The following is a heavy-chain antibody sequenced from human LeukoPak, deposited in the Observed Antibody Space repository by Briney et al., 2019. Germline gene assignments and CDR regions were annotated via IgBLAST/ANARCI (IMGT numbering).Heavy chain of an antibody. V-gene: IGHV4-31*03. J-gene: IGHJ3*02. Sequence: SETLSLTCTVSGGSISSGGYYWSWIRQHPGKGLEWIGYIYYSGSTYYNPSLKSRVTISVDTSKNQFSLKLSSVTAADTAVYYCAAISYLAFDIWGQGTVVTVSS. CDR1: GGSISSGGYY. D-gene: IGHD2/OR15-2a*01. CDR2: IYYSGST. CDR3: AAISYLAFDI.